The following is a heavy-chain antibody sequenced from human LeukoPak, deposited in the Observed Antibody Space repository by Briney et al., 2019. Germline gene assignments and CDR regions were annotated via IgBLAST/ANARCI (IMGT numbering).Heavy chain of an antibody. J-gene: IGHJ6*02. CDR1: GFTVSSNY. V-gene: IGHV3-53*04. CDR2: IYSGGST. D-gene: IGHD4-23*01. Sequence: GGSLRLSCAASGFTVSSNYMSWVRQAPGKGLEWVSVIYSGGSTYYADSVKGRFTISRHNSKNTLYLQMNSLGAEDTAVYYCARDSGDDYGGDYYYYGMDVWGQGTTVTVSS. CDR3: ARDSGDDYGGDYYYYGMDV.